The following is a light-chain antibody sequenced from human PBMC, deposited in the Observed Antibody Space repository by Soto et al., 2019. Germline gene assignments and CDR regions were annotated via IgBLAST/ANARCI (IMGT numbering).Light chain of an antibody. CDR2: DNN. J-gene: IGLJ1*01. Sequence: QSVLTQPPSVSTAPGQKVTISCSGSSSNIGNNYVSWYQQLPGTAPKLLIYDNNKRPSGIPDRFSGSKSDTSATLGITGLQTGDEADYYCETWDSSLSAGVFGTGTKLTVL. V-gene: IGLV1-51*01. CDR3: ETWDSSLSAGV. CDR1: SSNIGNNY.